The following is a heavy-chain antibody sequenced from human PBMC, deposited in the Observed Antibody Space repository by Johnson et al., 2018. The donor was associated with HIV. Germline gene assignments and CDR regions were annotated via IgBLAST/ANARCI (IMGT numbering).Heavy chain of an antibody. CDR1: GFSFRSYG. J-gene: IGHJ3*02. D-gene: IGHD2/OR15-2a*01. Sequence: VQLVESGGGVVQPGGSLRLSCAASGFSFRSYGMHWVRQAPGKGLEWVANIKQDGSEKYYVDSVKGRFTISRDNAKNSLYLQMNSLRAEDTAVYYCARGIEGVDAFDIWGQGTMVTVSS. V-gene: IGHV3-7*01. CDR3: ARGIEGVDAFDI. CDR2: IKQDGSEK.